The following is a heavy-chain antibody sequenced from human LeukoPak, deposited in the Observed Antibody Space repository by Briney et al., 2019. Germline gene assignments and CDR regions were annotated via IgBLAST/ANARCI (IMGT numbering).Heavy chain of an antibody. J-gene: IGHJ4*02. CDR1: GFTFSGYG. Sequence: GRSLRLSCAASGFTFSGYGMHWVRQAPDKGLEWVAVIWYDGNNKYYADSVKGRFTISRDNSKNTLYLQMNSLRAEDTAVYYCAKDWGYTTMVSYYFDYWGQGALVTVSS. D-gene: IGHD5-18*01. V-gene: IGHV3-33*06. CDR3: AKDWGYTTMVSYYFDY. CDR2: IWYDGNNK.